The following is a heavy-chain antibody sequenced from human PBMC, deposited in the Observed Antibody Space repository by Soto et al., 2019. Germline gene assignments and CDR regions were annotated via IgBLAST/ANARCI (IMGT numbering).Heavy chain of an antibody. J-gene: IGHJ2*01. CDR3: ARVAALVGAARYWYFDI. CDR2: VSYSGHT. D-gene: IGHD2-15*01. CDR1: GASIGSTSYW. V-gene: IGHV4-39*02. Sequence: QLQLQESGPGLLKPSETLSLTCAVSGASIGSTSYWWGWIRQAPGKALEWFESVSYSGHTYYTPSLNSRIPISADMSKNQVSFTLISVTAADTAVYHCARVAALVGAARYWYFDIWGRSNLVKVSS.